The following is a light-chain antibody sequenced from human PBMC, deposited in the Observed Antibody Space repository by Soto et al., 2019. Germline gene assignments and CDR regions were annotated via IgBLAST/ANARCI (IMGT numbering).Light chain of an antibody. Sequence: ETALTQSPATLSVSPGERATFSCKASQSVTTNLAWYQQKPGQVPRLLIYGAFTRATGIPARFSGSGSGTAFTLIISSLQAEDFAISHCQQYYSWPHTFGQGTKLEIK. CDR3: QQYYSWPHT. V-gene: IGKV3-15*01. CDR2: GAF. J-gene: IGKJ2*01. CDR1: QSVTTN.